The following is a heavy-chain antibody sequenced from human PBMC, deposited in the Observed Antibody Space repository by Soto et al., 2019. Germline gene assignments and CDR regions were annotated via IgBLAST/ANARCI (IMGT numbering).Heavy chain of an antibody. CDR2: IYYRGST. Sequence: SETLSLTCTVSGDSISTYYWSWIRQPPGKGLEWIGYIYYRGSTYYNQSLKSRVTISVDTSMNQFSLTLTSVTAADTAVYYCARDPARGGGSYLGYFDYWGQGTPVTVSS. CDR3: ARDPARGGGSYLGYFDY. CDR1: GDSISTYY. D-gene: IGHD1-26*01. V-gene: IGHV4-59*12. J-gene: IGHJ4*02.